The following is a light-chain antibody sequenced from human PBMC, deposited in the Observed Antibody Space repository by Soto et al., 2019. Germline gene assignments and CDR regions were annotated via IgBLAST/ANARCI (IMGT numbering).Light chain of an antibody. CDR1: QSVSSS. Sequence: EVVVTQSPDTLSLSPGETATLSCRASQSVSSSVAWYQHKPGQSPRLVVYSGDKRAPGIPPRFSGSGSGTDFTLTISRLESDDFAIYYCQQRYSWLRAFGPGTKV. CDR3: QQRYSWLRA. CDR2: SGD. J-gene: IGKJ1*01. V-gene: IGKV3-11*01.